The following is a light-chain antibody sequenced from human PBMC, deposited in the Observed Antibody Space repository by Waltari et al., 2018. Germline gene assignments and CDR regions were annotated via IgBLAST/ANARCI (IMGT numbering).Light chain of an antibody. CDR1: QGITNY. CDR3: QKYNSAPLT. CDR2: AAS. J-gene: IGKJ1*01. V-gene: IGKV1-27*01. Sequence: ASIGDRVTITCRASQGITNYLAWYQQKLGKVPKLLIYAASTLQSGVPSRFSGSGSGTDFTLTISSLQPEDVATYFCQKYNSAPLTFGQGTKVEVK.